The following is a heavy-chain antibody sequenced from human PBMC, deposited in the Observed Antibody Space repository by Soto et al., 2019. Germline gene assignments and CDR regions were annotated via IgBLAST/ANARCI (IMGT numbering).Heavy chain of an antibody. V-gene: IGHV4-39*01. CDR1: VGSIISSSYY. CDR3: ANGYSSSWYYYYGMDV. J-gene: IGHJ6*02. CDR2: IYYSGST. D-gene: IGHD6-13*01. Sequence: SETLSLTCTFSVGSIISSSYYWGWIRQPPGKGLEWIGSIYYSGSTYYNPSLKSRVTISVDTSKNQFSLKLSSVTAADTAVYYCANGYSSSWYYYYGMDVWGQGTTVTVSS.